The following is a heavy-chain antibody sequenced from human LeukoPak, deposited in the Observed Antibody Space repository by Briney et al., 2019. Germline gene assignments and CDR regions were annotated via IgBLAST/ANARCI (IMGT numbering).Heavy chain of an antibody. D-gene: IGHD2-15*01. Sequence: SETLSLTCTVSGGSISSGDSYWSWIRQLPGKGLEWIGYIYYSGTTYYNPSLKNRLTISVDTSKNQFSLKLRSVTAADTAVYYCARNGYCSGGSCYSNNAFDIWGQGTMVTVSS. V-gene: IGHV4-31*03. CDR3: ARNGYCSGGSCYSNNAFDI. CDR2: IYYSGTT. CDR1: GGSISSGDSY. J-gene: IGHJ3*02.